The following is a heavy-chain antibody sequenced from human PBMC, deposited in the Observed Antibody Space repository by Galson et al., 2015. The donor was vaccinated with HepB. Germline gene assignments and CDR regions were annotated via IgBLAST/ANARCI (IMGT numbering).Heavy chain of an antibody. CDR3: AREWSSGGFDP. CDR1: GFTFSSYW. V-gene: IGHV3-74*03. Sequence: SLRLSCAASGFTFSSYWMHWVRQAPGKGLVWVSRMNSDGSSTSYADSVKGRLTISRDNAKNTLYLQMNSLRAEDTAVYYCAREWSSGGFDPWGQGTLVTVSS. CDR2: MNSDGSST. D-gene: IGHD6-19*01. J-gene: IGHJ5*02.